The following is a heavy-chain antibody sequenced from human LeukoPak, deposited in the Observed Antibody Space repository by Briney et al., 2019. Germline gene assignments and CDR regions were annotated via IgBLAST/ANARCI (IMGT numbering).Heavy chain of an antibody. V-gene: IGHV3-64*04. Sequence: GGSLRLSCSASGFTFSGHFMHWVRQAPGKGLEYVSSISINGDKTYYAESVKGRFTISRDNSKNTLYLQLSSLRAEDTAVYYCARDSSGIAAAGRFDYFDYWGQGTLVTVSS. D-gene: IGHD6-13*01. CDR2: ISINGDKT. J-gene: IGHJ4*02. CDR1: GFTFSGHF. CDR3: ARDSSGIAAAGRFDYFDY.